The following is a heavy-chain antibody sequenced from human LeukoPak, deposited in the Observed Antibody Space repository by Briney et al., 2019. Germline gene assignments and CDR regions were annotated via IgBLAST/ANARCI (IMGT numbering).Heavy chain of an antibody. D-gene: IGHD2-15*01. Sequence: PSETLSLTCTVSGYSISSGYYWGWIRQPPGKGLEWIGSIYHSGSTYYNPSLKSRVTISVDTSKNQFSLKLSSVTAADTAVCYCASGIFLGAFDIWGQGTMVTVSS. CDR1: GYSISSGYY. CDR2: IYHSGST. V-gene: IGHV4-38-2*02. J-gene: IGHJ3*02. CDR3: ASGIFLGAFDI.